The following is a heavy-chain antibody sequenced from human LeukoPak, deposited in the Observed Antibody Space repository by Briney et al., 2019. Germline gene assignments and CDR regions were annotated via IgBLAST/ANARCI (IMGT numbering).Heavy chain of an antibody. J-gene: IGHJ4*02. V-gene: IGHV3-21*01. Sequence: PGGSLRLSCAASGFTFSSYSMNWVRQAPGKGLEGVSLISSSSSSIFYADSVKGRFTISRDSAKNSLYLKMNSLRGEVRAVYYCARTPPGVWYGSLDYWGQGAMVTVSS. CDR1: GFTFSSYS. CDR3: ARTPPGVWYGSLDY. CDR2: ISSSSSSI. D-gene: IGHD6-19*01.